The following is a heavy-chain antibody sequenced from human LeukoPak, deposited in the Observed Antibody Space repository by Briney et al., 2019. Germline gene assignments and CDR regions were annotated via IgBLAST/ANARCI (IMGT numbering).Heavy chain of an antibody. D-gene: IGHD3-10*01. V-gene: IGHV3-30-3*01. CDR3: GRGSVGFGELNY. CDR2: ISYDGSNK. CDR1: GFTFSSYA. Sequence: GGSLRLSCAASGFTFSSYAMHWVRQAPGKGLEWVAVISYDGSNKFCADSVKGRFTLSRDNSKNTLYLQMNSLRIEDTAVYYCGRGSVGFGELNYWGQGTLVTVSS. J-gene: IGHJ4*02.